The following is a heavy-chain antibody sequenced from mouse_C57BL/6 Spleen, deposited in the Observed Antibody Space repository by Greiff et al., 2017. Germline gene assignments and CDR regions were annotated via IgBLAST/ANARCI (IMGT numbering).Heavy chain of an antibody. CDR3: ARRDTTESLDY. D-gene: IGHD1-1*01. V-gene: IGHV14-2*01. J-gene: IGHJ2*01. CDR1: GFNIKDYY. Sequence: EVMLVESGAELVKPGASVKLSCTASGFNIKDYYMHWVKQRTEQGLEWIGRIDPEDGETKYAPKFQGKATITADTSANTAYLQLSSLTSEDTAVYYCARRDTTESLDYWGQGTTLTVSS. CDR2: IDPEDGET.